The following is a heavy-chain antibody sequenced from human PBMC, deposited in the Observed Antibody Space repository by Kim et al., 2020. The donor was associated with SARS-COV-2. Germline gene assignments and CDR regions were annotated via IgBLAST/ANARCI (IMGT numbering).Heavy chain of an antibody. V-gene: IGHV3-33*06. Sequence: GGSLRLSCAASGFTFSSYGMHWVRQATGKGLEWVAVIWYDGSNKYYADSMKGRFTISRDNSKNMLYLQMNSLRAEDTAVYYCAKERADYDSSGYYYGWVDYYYYGMDVWGQGTTVTVSS. CDR1: GFTFSSYG. J-gene: IGHJ6*02. CDR2: IWYDGSNK. D-gene: IGHD3-22*01. CDR3: AKERADYDSSGYYYGWVDYYYYGMDV.